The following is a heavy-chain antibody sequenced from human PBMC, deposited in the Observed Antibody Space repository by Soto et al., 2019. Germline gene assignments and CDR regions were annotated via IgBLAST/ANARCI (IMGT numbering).Heavy chain of an antibody. V-gene: IGHV3-30*03. D-gene: IGHD4-4*01. CDR1: GFIFTSYG. J-gene: IGHJ6*02. CDR2: ILHDGSAE. CDR3: ARSRDGYSFYFYYGMDG. Sequence: GGSLRLSCAASGFIFTSYGMHWVRQAPGKGLEWMALILHDGSAEYYAVSVKGRFTISRDNSKNTLYLQMNSLTAEDTAVYYCARSRDGYSFYFYYGMDGWGQGTTVTVSS.